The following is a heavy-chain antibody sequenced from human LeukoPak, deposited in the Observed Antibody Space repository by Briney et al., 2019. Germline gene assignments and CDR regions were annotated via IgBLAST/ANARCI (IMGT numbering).Heavy chain of an antibody. CDR1: GFAFSTYT. V-gene: IGHV3-74*01. J-gene: IGHJ4*02. CDR3: ARDGGDSSGYYWGLGY. Sequence: AGGSLRLSCAASGFAFSTYTIHWVRQVPGKGLMWVSRINNDGRSTTYADSVKGRFTISRDNAKDTLYLQMNSLRPEDTAVYYCARDGGDSSGYYWGLGYWGQGTLVTVSS. D-gene: IGHD3-22*01. CDR2: INNDGRST.